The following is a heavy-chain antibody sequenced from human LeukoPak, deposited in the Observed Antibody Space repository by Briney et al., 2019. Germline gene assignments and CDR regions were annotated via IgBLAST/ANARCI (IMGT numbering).Heavy chain of an antibody. D-gene: IGHD4-17*01. V-gene: IGHV3-23*01. CDR2: ITGSGGST. Sequence: GASLRLSCAASGFTFDSSAMSWVRQAPGEGLEWVSVITGSGGSTYYADSVKGRFTISRDTSNNTLYLQMNSLRADDTAVYYCAKLTTTWGQGTLVTVSP. CDR1: GFTFDSSA. J-gene: IGHJ5*02. CDR3: AKLTTT.